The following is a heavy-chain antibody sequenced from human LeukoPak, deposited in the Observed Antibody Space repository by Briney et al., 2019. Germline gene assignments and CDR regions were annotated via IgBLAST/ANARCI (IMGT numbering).Heavy chain of an antibody. CDR3: ARKRDTAMRYCWFDP. J-gene: IGHJ5*02. V-gene: IGHV4-34*01. CDR1: GGSFSGYY. Sequence: SETLSLTCAVCGGSFSGYYWSWIRQPPGKGLEWIGEINHSGSTNYNPSLKSRVTISVDTSKNQFSLKLSSVTAADTAVYYCARKRDTAMRYCWFDPWGQGTLVTVSS. D-gene: IGHD5-18*01. CDR2: INHSGST.